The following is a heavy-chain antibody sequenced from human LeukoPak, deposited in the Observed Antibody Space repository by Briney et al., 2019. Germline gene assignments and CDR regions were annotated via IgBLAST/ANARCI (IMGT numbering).Heavy chain of an antibody. J-gene: IGHJ3*02. D-gene: IGHD6-6*01. Sequence: GASVKVSCKASGYTFTSYDINWVRQATGQGLEWMGWMNPNSGNTGYAQKFQGRVTMTRNTSISTAYMELSSLRSEDTAVYYYARVLSSSRRHDAFDIWGQGTMVTVSS. CDR1: GYTFTSYD. V-gene: IGHV1-8*01. CDR2: MNPNSGNT. CDR3: ARVLSSSRRHDAFDI.